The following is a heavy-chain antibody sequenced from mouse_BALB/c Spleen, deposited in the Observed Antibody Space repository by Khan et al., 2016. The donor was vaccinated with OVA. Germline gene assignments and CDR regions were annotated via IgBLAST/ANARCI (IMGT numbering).Heavy chain of an antibody. CDR2: ICSGGHYT. Sequence: EVQLVESGGGVVKPGGSLKLSCSASGFTFSSFAMSWVRQTPEKRLEWVATICSGGHYTFYPDSVKGRFTISSDNARNNLSLQMSSLRSEDTAMYYCARSLVDYYAMDYWGQGTSVTVSS. J-gene: IGHJ4*01. D-gene: IGHD2-2*01. CDR1: GFTFSSFA. V-gene: IGHV5-9-3*01. CDR3: ARSLVDYYAMDY.